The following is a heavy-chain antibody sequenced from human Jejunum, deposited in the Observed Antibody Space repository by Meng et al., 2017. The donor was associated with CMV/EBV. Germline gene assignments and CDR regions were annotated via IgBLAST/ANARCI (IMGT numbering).Heavy chain of an antibody. CDR1: GFTVNSYY. J-gene: IGHJ4*02. D-gene: IGHD5-12*01. Sequence: VQVAGSGGDLIQPGGSLSISCAASGFTVNSYYMSWVRQAPGKGLEWVSIIYSGGTTYYADSVKGRFTISRDISKNTLYLQMTSLRADDTAVYYCARARGYTTSGSFDCWGQGTLVTVSS. V-gene: IGHV3-53*01. CDR3: ARARGYTTSGSFDC. CDR2: IYSGGTT.